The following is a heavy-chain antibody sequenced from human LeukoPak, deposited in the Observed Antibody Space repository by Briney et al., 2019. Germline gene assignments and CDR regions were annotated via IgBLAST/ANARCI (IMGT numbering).Heavy chain of an antibody. J-gene: IGHJ4*02. CDR1: GVSFSSNSVT. CDR2: TYYRSTWYN. Sequence: SQTLSLTCAISGVSFSSNSVTWNWIRQSPSRGLEWLGRTYYRSTWYNDYAVSVRGRITVNPDTSKNQFSLHLNSVTPEDTAVYYCARVFYYGSGAFDYWGQGTLVTVSS. V-gene: IGHV6-1*01. CDR3: ARVFYYGSGAFDY. D-gene: IGHD3-10*01.